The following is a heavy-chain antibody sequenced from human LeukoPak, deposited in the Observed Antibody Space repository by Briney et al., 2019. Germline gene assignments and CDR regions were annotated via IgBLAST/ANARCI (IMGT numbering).Heavy chain of an antibody. J-gene: IGHJ3*02. Sequence: ASVDVSCKASGYTFTSFAIHWVRQAPEQRLEWMGWISAGNGNTKYSQKFQGRVTFTRDSSASTAYMELSSLRSEDTAVYYCARISGSYGAFDIWGQGTMVTVSS. CDR2: ISAGNGNT. D-gene: IGHD1-26*01. V-gene: IGHV1-3*01. CDR1: GYTFTSFA. CDR3: ARISGSYGAFDI.